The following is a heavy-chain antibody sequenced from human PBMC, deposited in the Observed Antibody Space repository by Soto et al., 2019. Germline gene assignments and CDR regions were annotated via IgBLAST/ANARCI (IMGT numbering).Heavy chain of an antibody. V-gene: IGHV3-13*01. CDR2: IGTAGDT. D-gene: IGHD2-15*01. CDR3: ARGRGWTDAFDI. J-gene: IGHJ3*02. CDR1: GFTFSSYD. Sequence: GGSLRLSCAASGFTFSSYDMHWVRQATGKGLEWVSAIGTAGDTYYPGSVKGRFTISRENAKNSLYLQMNSLRAGDTAVYYCARGRGWTDAFDIWGQGTMVTVSS.